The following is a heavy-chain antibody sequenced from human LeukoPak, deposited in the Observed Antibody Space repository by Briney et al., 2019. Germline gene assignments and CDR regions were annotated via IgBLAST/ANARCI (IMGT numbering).Heavy chain of an antibody. V-gene: IGHV1-18*01. CDR1: GYTFTSYG. D-gene: IGHD4-17*01. Sequence: ASVKVSCKASGYTFTSYGISWVRQAPGQGLEWMGWISAYNGNTNYAQKLQGRVTMTTDTSTSTAYMELRSLRSDDTAVYYCATSSRWGPTTVTTFDYWGQGTLVTVSS. J-gene: IGHJ4*02. CDR2: ISAYNGNT. CDR3: ATSSRWGPTTVTTFDY.